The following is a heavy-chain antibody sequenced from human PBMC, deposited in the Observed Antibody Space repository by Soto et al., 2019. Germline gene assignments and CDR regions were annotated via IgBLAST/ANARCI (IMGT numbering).Heavy chain of an antibody. CDR3: ARDRAFSFDS. Sequence: GGSLRLSCAASGFTFIDYNMNWVRQAPGKGLEWVSSISGSSSYIYYADSMKGRFTISRDNAKNSLYLQMNSLRAEDTAVYYCARDRAFSFDSWGQGTLVTVS. V-gene: IGHV3-21*01. CDR1: GFTFIDYN. D-gene: IGHD3-10*01. CDR2: ISGSSSYI. J-gene: IGHJ4*02.